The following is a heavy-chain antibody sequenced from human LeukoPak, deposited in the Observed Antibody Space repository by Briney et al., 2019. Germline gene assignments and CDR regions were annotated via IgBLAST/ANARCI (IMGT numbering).Heavy chain of an antibody. V-gene: IGHV4-34*01. D-gene: IGHD3-3*01. Sequence: SETLSLTCTVSGGSISSYYWSWIRQPPGKGLEWLGEINHSGSANYNPSPNRRVTISVDTSKNQFSLRLSAVTAADTAVYYCARARRGSGYYSIDYWGQGTLVTVSS. CDR3: ARARRGSGYYSIDY. CDR2: INHSGSA. J-gene: IGHJ4*02. CDR1: GGSISSYY.